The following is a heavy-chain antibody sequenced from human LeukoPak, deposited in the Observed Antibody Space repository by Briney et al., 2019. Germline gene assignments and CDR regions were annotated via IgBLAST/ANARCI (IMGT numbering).Heavy chain of an antibody. CDR3: ARGTTRTPGSYGY. V-gene: IGHV1-8*01. J-gene: IGHJ4*02. CDR1: GYTFTSYD. Sequence: ASVKVSCKASGYTFTSYDINWVRQATGPGLEWMGWMNPNSGNTGYAQKFQGRVTMTRNTSISTAYMELSSLRSEDTAVYYCARGTTRTPGSYGYWGQGTLVTVSS. CDR2: MNPNSGNT. D-gene: IGHD5-18*01.